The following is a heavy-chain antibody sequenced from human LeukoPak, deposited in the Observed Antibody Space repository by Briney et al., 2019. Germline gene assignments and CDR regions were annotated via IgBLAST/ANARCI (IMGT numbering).Heavy chain of an antibody. Sequence: PGGSLRLSCAASGFTFSSYAMSWVRQAPGEGLGWVSAISGSGGSTYYADSVKGRFTISRDNSKNTLYLQMNSLRAEDTAVYYCAKVAGVFCSGGSCYLDYWGQGTLVTVSS. CDR1: GFTFSSYA. D-gene: IGHD2-15*01. CDR3: AKVAGVFCSGGSCYLDY. J-gene: IGHJ4*02. V-gene: IGHV3-23*01. CDR2: ISGSGGST.